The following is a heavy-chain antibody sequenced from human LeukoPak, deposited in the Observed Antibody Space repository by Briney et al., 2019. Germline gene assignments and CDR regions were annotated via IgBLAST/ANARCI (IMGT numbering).Heavy chain of an antibody. Sequence: ASVKVSCKASGYTFTGYYMHWVRQAPGQGLEWMGWINPNSDGTNYAQKFQGRVTMTRDTSISTAYMELSRLRSDNTAVYYCARDISDGTTSPSYYYCSMDVWGQGTTVTVSS. J-gene: IGHJ6*02. CDR3: ARDISDGTTSPSYYYCSMDV. D-gene: IGHD1-7*01. CDR2: INPNSDGT. V-gene: IGHV1-2*02. CDR1: GYTFTGYY.